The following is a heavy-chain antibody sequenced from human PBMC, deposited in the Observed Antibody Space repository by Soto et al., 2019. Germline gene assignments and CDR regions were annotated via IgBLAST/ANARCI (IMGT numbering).Heavy chain of an antibody. V-gene: IGHV3-23*01. CDR1: GFTFSTYA. D-gene: IGHD1-26*01. CDR3: TKGWVGETTLSDF. CDR2: ISPAGGTT. Sequence: GGSLRLSCSASGFTFSTYAMSWVRRAPGKGLEWVSAISPAGGTTFYADSVKGRFTISRDNSKSTLYLEMASLRAEDTALYYCTKGWVGETTLSDFWGQGTLVTVSS. J-gene: IGHJ4*02.